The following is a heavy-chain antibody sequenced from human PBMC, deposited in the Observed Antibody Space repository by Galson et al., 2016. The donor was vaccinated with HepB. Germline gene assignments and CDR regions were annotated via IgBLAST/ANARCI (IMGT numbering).Heavy chain of an antibody. CDR2: TSASGDRT. CDR1: GFTFSSSV. J-gene: IGHJ4*02. D-gene: IGHD3-16*02. V-gene: IGHV3-23*01. CDR3: AKENRPRGGRFASFLDGMKYTGYFDS. Sequence: SLRLSCAASGFTFSSSVMSWVRQAPGKGLEWVSSTSASGDRTFYADSVKGRFTISRETSRDTLYLHVTSLRAEDTAEYYCAKENRPRGGRFASFLDGMKYTGYFDSWGQGTLVTVSS.